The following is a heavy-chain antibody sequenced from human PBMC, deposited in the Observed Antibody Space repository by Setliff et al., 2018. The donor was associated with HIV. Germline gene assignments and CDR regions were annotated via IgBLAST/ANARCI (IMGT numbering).Heavy chain of an antibody. V-gene: IGHV3-23*01. J-gene: IGHJ4*02. Sequence: GGSLRLSCASSGFTFSSYALHWVRQAPGKGLEWVSGIGGSGAKTNYADSVKGRFTISRDNSKNTLYLQMNSLRAEDMAVYYCAREDSSWYGSLDYWGQGTLVTVSS. D-gene: IGHD6-13*01. CDR1: GFTFSSYA. CDR2: IGGSGAKT. CDR3: AREDSSWYGSLDY.